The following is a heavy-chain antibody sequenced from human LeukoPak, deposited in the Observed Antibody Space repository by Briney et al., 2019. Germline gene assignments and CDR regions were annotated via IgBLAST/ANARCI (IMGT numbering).Heavy chain of an antibody. CDR1: GGSISIYY. CDR2: IYYSGST. V-gene: IGHV4-59*01. D-gene: IGHD1-26*01. J-gene: IGHJ4*02. CDR3: ASSSLWGATLDY. Sequence: SETLSLTCTVSGGSISIYYWSWIRQPPGKGLEWIGYIYYSGSTNYNPSLKSRVTISVDTSKNQFSLKLSSVTAADTAVYYCASSSLWGATLDYWGQGTLVTVSS.